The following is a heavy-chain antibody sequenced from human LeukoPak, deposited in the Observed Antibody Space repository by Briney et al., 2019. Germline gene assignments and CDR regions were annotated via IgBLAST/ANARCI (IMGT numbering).Heavy chain of an antibody. CDR3: AKDNPHYPHCSGGSCPTDI. CDR2: ISYDGSNK. CDR1: GFTFSSYG. D-gene: IGHD2-15*01. V-gene: IGHV3-30*18. Sequence: GGSVRLSCAASGFTFSSYGMHWVRKAPGKGLEWVAVISYDGSNKYYADSVKGRFTISRDNSKNTLYLQMNSLRAEDTAVYYCAKDNPHYPHCSGGSCPTDIWGQGTMVTVSS. J-gene: IGHJ3*02.